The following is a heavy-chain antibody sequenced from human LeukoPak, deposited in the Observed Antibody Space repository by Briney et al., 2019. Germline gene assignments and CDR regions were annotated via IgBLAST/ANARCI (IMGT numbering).Heavy chain of an antibody. CDR1: GFTFSDYY. CDR2: ISGSGSTI. D-gene: IGHD4-17*01. CDR3: ARDLDYGVYADY. Sequence: GGSLRLSCAASGFTFSDYYMSWIRQAPGKGLEWVSDISGSGSTIYYADSVKGRFTISRDNAKNSLYLQMNSLRAEDTAVYYCARDLDYGVYADYWGQGTLVTVSS. V-gene: IGHV3-11*01. J-gene: IGHJ4*02.